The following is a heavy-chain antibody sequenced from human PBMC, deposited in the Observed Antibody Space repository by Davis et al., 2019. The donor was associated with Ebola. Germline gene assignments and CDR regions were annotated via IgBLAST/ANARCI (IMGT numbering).Heavy chain of an antibody. Sequence: PGGSLRLSCAASGFTFSSYGMHWVRQAPGKGLEWVAVIWYDGSNKYYADSVKGRFTISRDNSKNTLYLQMNSLRAEDTAVYYCARDLVAAAGNWFDPWGQGTLVTVSS. CDR3: ARDLVAAAGNWFDP. V-gene: IGHV3-33*01. J-gene: IGHJ5*02. D-gene: IGHD6-13*01. CDR1: GFTFSSYG. CDR2: IWYDGSNK.